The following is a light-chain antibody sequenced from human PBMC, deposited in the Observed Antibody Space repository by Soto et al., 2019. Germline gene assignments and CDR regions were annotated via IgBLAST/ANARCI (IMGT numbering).Light chain of an antibody. CDR3: NSYSSNGTLV. Sequence: QSVLTQPASVSGSPGQSITITYTGTSSDVGGYNYVSWYQQPPGKAPKLMIYEVSDRPSGVSNRFSGSKSGNTAFLTVSGLQAEDEADYFCNSYSSNGTLVFGGGTKLTVL. V-gene: IGLV2-14*01. CDR1: SSDVGGYNY. J-gene: IGLJ3*02. CDR2: EVS.